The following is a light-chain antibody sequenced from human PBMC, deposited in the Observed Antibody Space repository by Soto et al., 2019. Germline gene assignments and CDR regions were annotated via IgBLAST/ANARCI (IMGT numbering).Light chain of an antibody. CDR1: QSVSSSY. V-gene: IGKV3-20*01. J-gene: IGKJ4*01. CDR3: QQYGSSPLT. Sequence: EILLTQSPGTLSLSPGERATLSCRASQSVSSSYLAWYQQKPGQAPRLLIYGASSRATGIPDRFSGGGSGTDFTLTISSLEPEDFAVYYCQQYGSSPLTFGGGTKVEIK. CDR2: GAS.